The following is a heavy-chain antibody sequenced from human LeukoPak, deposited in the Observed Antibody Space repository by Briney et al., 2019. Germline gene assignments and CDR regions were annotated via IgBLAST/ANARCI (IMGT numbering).Heavy chain of an antibody. J-gene: IGHJ6*03. Sequence: ASVKVSCKASGYTFTSYYMHWVRQAPGQGLEWMRIINPSGGSTSYAQKFQGRVTMTRDTSTSTVYMELSSLRSEDTAVYYCARGGLDYDFWSANTYEGYYYMDVWGKGTTVTVSS. CDR1: GYTFTSYY. D-gene: IGHD3-3*01. CDR3: ARGGLDYDFWSANTYEGYYYMDV. CDR2: INPSGGST. V-gene: IGHV1-46*01.